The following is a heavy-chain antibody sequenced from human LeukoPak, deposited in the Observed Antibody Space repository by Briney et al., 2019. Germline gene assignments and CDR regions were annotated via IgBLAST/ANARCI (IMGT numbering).Heavy chain of an antibody. CDR1: GFTLDDYA. V-gene: IGHV3-9*01. CDR3: ARFASLRYLEWLFVDY. CDR2: ISWNSGSI. J-gene: IGHJ4*02. Sequence: GGSLRLSCAASGFTLDDYAMHWVRQAPGKGLEWVSGISWNSGSIGYADSVKGRFTISRDNAKNSLYLQMNSLRAEDTAVYYCARFASLRYLEWLFVDYWGQGTLVTVSS. D-gene: IGHD3-3*01.